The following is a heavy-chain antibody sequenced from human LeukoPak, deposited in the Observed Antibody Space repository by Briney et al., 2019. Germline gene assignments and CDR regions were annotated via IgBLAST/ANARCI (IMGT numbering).Heavy chain of an antibody. CDR3: ARDRLVQDYYYYGMDV. CDR1: GGSISSYY. Sequence: SETLSLTCTVSGGSISSYYWSWIRQPPGKGLEWIGYIYYSGSTNYNPSLKSRVTISVDTSKNQFSLKLSSVTAADTAVYYCARDRLVQDYYYYGMDVWGQGTTVTVSS. J-gene: IGHJ6*02. CDR2: IYYSGST. D-gene: IGHD6-19*01. V-gene: IGHV4-59*12.